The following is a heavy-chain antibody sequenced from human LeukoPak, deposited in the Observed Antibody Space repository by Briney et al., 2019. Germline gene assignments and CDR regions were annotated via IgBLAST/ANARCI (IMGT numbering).Heavy chain of an antibody. J-gene: IGHJ4*02. CDR1: GYTFTSYD. CDR3: ARGMGYSSSLFFDY. Sequence: ASVKVSCKASGYTFTSYDINWVRQATGQGLEWMGWMNANSGNTGYAQKFQGRVTMTRNTSISTAYMEMSRLRSEDTAVYYCARGMGYSSSLFFDYWSQGSLVTVSS. CDR2: MNANSGNT. V-gene: IGHV1-8*01. D-gene: IGHD6-13*01.